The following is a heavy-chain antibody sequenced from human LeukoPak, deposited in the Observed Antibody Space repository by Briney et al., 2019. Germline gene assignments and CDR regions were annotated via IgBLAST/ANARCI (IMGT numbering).Heavy chain of an antibody. V-gene: IGHV1-69*05. CDR3: AWGEAARTFDY. Sequence: ASVKVSCKASGGTFSSYAISWVRQAPGQGLEWMGGIIPIFGTANYAQKFQGRVTITTDESTSTAYKELSSLRSEDTAVYYCAWGEAARTFDYWGQGTLVTVSS. CDR1: GGTFSSYA. CDR2: IIPIFGTA. D-gene: IGHD6-6*01. J-gene: IGHJ4*02.